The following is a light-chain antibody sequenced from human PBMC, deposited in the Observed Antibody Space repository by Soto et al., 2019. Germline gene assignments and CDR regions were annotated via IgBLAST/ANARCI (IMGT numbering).Light chain of an antibody. CDR3: QQYGSSPYT. Sequence: ETVLTQSPGTLSLSPGERATLSCRASQNFGNTFLAWYQQKPGQAPRLLIYGASDRATGIPDRFSGSGSGTDFNLTISRLEPEDFAVYYCQQYGSSPYTFGQGTNLEIK. J-gene: IGKJ2*01. V-gene: IGKV3-20*01. CDR1: QNFGNTF. CDR2: GAS.